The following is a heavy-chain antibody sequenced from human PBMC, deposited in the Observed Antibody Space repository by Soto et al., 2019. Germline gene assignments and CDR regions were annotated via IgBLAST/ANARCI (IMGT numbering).Heavy chain of an antibody. Sequence: GGSLRLSCAASGFTFSSYGMHWVRQAPGKGLEWVAVISYDGSNKYYADSVKGRFTISRDNSKNTLYLQMNSLRAEDTAVYYCAKDYNTAMAFYFDYWGQGTLVTVSS. CDR2: ISYDGSNK. V-gene: IGHV3-30*18. J-gene: IGHJ4*02. CDR3: AKDYNTAMAFYFDY. CDR1: GFTFSSYG. D-gene: IGHD5-18*01.